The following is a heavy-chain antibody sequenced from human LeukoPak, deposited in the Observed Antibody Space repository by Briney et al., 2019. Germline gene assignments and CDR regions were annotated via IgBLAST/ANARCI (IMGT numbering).Heavy chain of an antibody. D-gene: IGHD1-26*01. V-gene: IGHV4-34*01. CDR2: SNDSGGT. CDR1: GGTFSGYY. Sequence: SETLSLTCAVYGGTFSGYYWSWIRQPPGKRLEWVGESNDSGGTNYNPSLKSRVTISVDTSKNQFSLKLSSVTAADTAVYYCARVGATPRAFDIWGQGTMVTVSS. CDR3: ARVGATPRAFDI. J-gene: IGHJ3*02.